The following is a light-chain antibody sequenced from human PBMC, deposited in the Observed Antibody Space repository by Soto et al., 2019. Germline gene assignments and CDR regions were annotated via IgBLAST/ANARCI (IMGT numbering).Light chain of an antibody. CDR2: GAS. CDR1: QSVSSNY. CDR3: QQYGSSPPYT. Sequence: EIVLTQSPGTLSLSPGERATLSCRPSQSVSSNYLAWYQQKLGQAPRLLIYGASSRATVIPDRFSGSGSGTDSPLTISRLEPEDVAVYYCQQYGSSPPYTFGQGTKLEIK. V-gene: IGKV3-20*01. J-gene: IGKJ2*01.